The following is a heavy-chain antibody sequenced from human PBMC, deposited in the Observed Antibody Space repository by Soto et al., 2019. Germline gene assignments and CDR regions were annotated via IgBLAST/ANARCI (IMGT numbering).Heavy chain of an antibody. CDR1: GFTVSSNY. D-gene: IGHD2-15*01. Sequence: EVQLVESGGGMIQSGGSLRLSCAASGFTVSSNYMSWVRQAPGKGLEWVSVIYSGGSTYYADSVKGRFPISRDNSKNTLYLQTNSLRAEDTAVYYCGFGRILYYWGQGTLVTVSS. J-gene: IGHJ4*02. CDR2: IYSGGST. V-gene: IGHV3-53*01. CDR3: GFGRILYY.